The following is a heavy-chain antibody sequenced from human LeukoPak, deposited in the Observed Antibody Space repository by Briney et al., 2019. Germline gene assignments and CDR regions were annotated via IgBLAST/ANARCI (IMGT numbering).Heavy chain of an antibody. D-gene: IGHD6-19*01. J-gene: IGHJ4*02. CDR2: ISPSGDST. CDR1: GNTFTSYY. V-gene: IGHV1-46*01. Sequence: ALVKVSCKTSGNTFTSYYMHWVRQAPGQGLEWMGIISPSGDSTTYAQKFQGRVTVTRDTSTSAVYMELSSLRSEDTAVYYCATHDLAGSSPFDSWGQGTLVTVSS. CDR3: ATHDLAGSSPFDS.